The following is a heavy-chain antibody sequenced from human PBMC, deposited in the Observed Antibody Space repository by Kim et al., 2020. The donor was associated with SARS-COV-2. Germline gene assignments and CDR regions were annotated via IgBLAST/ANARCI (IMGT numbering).Heavy chain of an antibody. D-gene: IGHD6-6*01. V-gene: IGHV3-48*02. CDR2: ISSSSSTI. CDR3: ARDNIAARPRYMRDGMDV. CDR1: GFTFSSYS. J-gene: IGHJ6*02. Sequence: GGSLRLSCAASGFTFSSYSMNWVRQAPGKGLEWVSYISSSSSTIYYADSVKGRFTISRDNAKNSLYLQMNSLRDEDTAVYYCARDNIAARPRYMRDGMDVWGQGTTVTVSS.